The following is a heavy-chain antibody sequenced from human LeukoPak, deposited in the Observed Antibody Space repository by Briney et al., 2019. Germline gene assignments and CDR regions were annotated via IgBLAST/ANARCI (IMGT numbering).Heavy chain of an antibody. Sequence: GASVKVSCKASGYTFTGYYMHWVRQAPGQGLEWMGWINPNSGGTNYAQKFQGRVTMTTDTSTSTAYMELRSLRSDDTAVYYCARVLAASPRRRYFDYWGQGTLVTVSS. J-gene: IGHJ4*02. V-gene: IGHV1-2*02. CDR3: ARVLAASPRRRYFDY. CDR1: GYTFTGYY. D-gene: IGHD6-13*01. CDR2: INPNSGGT.